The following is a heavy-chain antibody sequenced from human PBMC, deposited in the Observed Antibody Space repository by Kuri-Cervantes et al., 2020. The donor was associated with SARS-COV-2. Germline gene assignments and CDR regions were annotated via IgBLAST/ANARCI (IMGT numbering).Heavy chain of an antibody. J-gene: IGHJ6*02. D-gene: IGHD2-2*02. CDR2: ISYDGSNK. CDR1: GFTFSSYG. V-gene: IGHV3-30*03. Sequence: LSLTCAASGFTFSSYGMHWVRQAPGKGLEWVAVISYDGSNKYYADSVKGRFTISRDNSKNTLYLQMNSLSAEDTAVYYCARGYCSSTSCYTDYYYGMDVWGQGTTVTVSS. CDR3: ARGYCSSTSCYTDYYYGMDV.